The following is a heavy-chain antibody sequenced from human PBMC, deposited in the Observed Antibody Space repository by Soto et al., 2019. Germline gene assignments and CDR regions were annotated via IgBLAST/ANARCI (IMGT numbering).Heavy chain of an antibody. CDR2: ISHDGSHE. J-gene: IGHJ5*02. D-gene: IGHD3-10*01. CDR3: ARNTDHRLVRGWLDP. V-gene: IGHV3-30-3*01. CDR1: GLSFSSSA. Sequence: GGSLRLSCAASGLSFSSSAIHWVRQAPGKGLEWVAMISHDGSHEYYGDSVKGRFSVSRDNSHNILHLQMNSLRIEDTAVYFCARNTDHRLVRGWLDPWGQGTLGTVYS.